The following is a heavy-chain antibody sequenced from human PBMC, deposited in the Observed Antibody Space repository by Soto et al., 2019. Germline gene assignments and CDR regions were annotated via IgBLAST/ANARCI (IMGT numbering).Heavy chain of an antibody. CDR1: GGSISSGGYY. V-gene: IGHV4-31*03. CDR2: IYYSGST. J-gene: IGHJ6*02. Sequence: SETLSLTCTVSGGSISSGGYYWSWIRQHPGKGLEWIGYIYYSGSTYYNPSLKSRVTISVDTSKNQFSLKLSSVTAADTAVYFCASSSFLRSGDLFHGLDVWGQGTTVTVSS. CDR3: ASSSFLRSGDLFHGLDV. D-gene: IGHD3-10*01.